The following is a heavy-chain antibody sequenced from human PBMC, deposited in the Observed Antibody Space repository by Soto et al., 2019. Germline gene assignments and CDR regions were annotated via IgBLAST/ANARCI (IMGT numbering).Heavy chain of an antibody. CDR1: GFTFSSYA. Sequence: EVQLLESGGGLVQPGGSLRLSCAASGFTFSSYAMSWVRQAPGKGLEWVSAISGSGGSTYYADSVKGRFTISRDNSKNTLYLQMNSLRAEDTAVYYCAKLGYCSGGSCYSLDAEIYYYYYYMDVWGKGTTVTVSS. CDR3: AKLGYCSGGSCYSLDAEIYYYYYYMDV. D-gene: IGHD2-15*01. CDR2: ISGSGGST. V-gene: IGHV3-23*01. J-gene: IGHJ6*03.